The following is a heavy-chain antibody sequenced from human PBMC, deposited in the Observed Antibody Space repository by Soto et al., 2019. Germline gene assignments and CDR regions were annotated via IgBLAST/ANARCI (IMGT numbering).Heavy chain of an antibody. CDR1: GYSFTSYY. J-gene: IGHJ4*02. CDR2: INPFDGSR. V-gene: IGHV1-46*03. Sequence: ASVKVSCKASGYSFTSYYIHWVRQAPGQGLEWMGWINPFDGSRMFAQSFQGRVTMTRDTSTSTVYMEVSSLRSEDTAVYYCSRVDPGETSPFDHWGQGTLVTVSS. CDR3: SRVDPGETSPFDH. D-gene: IGHD3-10*01.